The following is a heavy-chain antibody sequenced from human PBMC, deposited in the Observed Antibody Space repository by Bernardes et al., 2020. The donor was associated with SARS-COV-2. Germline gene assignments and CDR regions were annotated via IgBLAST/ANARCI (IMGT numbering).Heavy chain of an antibody. J-gene: IGHJ5*02. Sequence: SETLSLTCTVSGGSISSYYWSWIRQPPGKGLECIGYIYYSGSTNYNPSLKSRVTISVDTSKNQFSLKLSSVTAADTAVYYCARLRPDYDVWSGYYRRPNWFDPWGQGTLVTVSS. CDR2: IYYSGST. CDR3: ARLRPDYDVWSGYYRRPNWFDP. V-gene: IGHV4-59*01. D-gene: IGHD3-3*01. CDR1: GGSISSYY.